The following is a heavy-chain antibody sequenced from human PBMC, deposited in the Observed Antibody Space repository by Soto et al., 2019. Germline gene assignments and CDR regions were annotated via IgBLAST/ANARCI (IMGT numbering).Heavy chain of an antibody. V-gene: IGHV1-3*01. CDR1: GYTFTSYA. Sequence: ASGKVSCKASGYTFTSYAMHWVRQAPGQRLEWMGWINAGNGNTKYSQKFQGRVTITRDTSASTAYMELSSLRSEDTAVYYCARGSYDFRNYYYYGMDVWGQGTTVPVS. D-gene: IGHD3-3*01. CDR2: INAGNGNT. CDR3: ARGSYDFRNYYYYGMDV. J-gene: IGHJ6*02.